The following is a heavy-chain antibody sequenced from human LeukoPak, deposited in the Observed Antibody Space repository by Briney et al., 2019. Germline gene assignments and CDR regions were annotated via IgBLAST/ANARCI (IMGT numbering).Heavy chain of an antibody. J-gene: IGHJ4*02. CDR2: IYYGGNT. Sequence: KPSETLSLTCIVSGGSISSSNYYWGWVRQPPGKGLEWIGSIYYGGNTYYNPSLKSRATISVDTSKNQFSLKVNSVAAADTAVYYCARVSRGYYSNYIDYWGQGALVTVFS. CDR1: GGSISSSNYY. V-gene: IGHV4-39*07. D-gene: IGHD3-22*01. CDR3: ARVSRGYYSNYIDY.